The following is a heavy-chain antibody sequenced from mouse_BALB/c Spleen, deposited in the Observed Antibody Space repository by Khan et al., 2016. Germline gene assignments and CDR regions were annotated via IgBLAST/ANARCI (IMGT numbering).Heavy chain of an antibody. CDR2: IWAGGST. Sequence: QVQLKESGPGLVAPSQSLSITCTVSGFSLTSYGVHWVRQPPGKGLEWLGVIWAGGSTNYNSALMSRLSISKDNSKSQVFLQMNSLQTDDTAMYYCAREEGTKWGYAMDYWGQGTSVTVSS. CDR1: GFSLTSYG. D-gene: IGHD1-3*01. J-gene: IGHJ4*01. V-gene: IGHV2-9*02. CDR3: AREEGTKWGYAMDY.